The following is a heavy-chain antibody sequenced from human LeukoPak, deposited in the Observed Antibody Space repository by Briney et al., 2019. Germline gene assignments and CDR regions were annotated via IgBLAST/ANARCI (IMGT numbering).Heavy chain of an antibody. D-gene: IGHD5-18*01. V-gene: IGHV4-59*01. CDR2: IYYSGST. CDR3: ARGMVDTAMATDY. J-gene: IGHJ4*02. Sequence: PSETLSLTCTVSGGSISSYYWSWIRQPPGKGLEWIGYIYYSGSTNYNPSLKSRVTISVDTSKNQFSLKLSSVTAADTAVYYCARGMVDTAMATDYWGQGTLSPSPQ. CDR1: GGSISSYY.